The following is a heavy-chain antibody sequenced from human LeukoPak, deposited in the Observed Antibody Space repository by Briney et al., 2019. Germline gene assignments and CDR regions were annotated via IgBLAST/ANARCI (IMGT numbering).Heavy chain of an antibody. Sequence: GESLKISCEGSGYTFTNYWIGWVRQMPGKGLEWMGIIYPGDSDTRYSPSFQGQVTISADKSISTAYLQWSSLKASDTAMYYCARQGPTIAAAGTFDYWGQGTLVTVSS. J-gene: IGHJ4*02. CDR1: GYTFTNYW. D-gene: IGHD6-13*01. V-gene: IGHV5-51*01. CDR3: ARQGPTIAAAGTFDY. CDR2: IYPGDSDT.